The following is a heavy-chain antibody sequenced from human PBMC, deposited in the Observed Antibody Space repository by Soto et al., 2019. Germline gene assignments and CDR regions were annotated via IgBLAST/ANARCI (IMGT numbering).Heavy chain of an antibody. V-gene: IGHV1-69*13. CDR3: ARSIVVVTALDY. CDR1: GGTFSSYA. CDR2: IIPIFGTA. D-gene: IGHD2-21*02. Sequence: SVKVSCKASGGTFSSYAISWVRQAPGQGLEWMGGIIPIFGTANYAQKFQGRVTITADESTSTAYMELSSLRSEDTAVYYCARSIVVVTALDYWGQGTLXXVXS. J-gene: IGHJ4*02.